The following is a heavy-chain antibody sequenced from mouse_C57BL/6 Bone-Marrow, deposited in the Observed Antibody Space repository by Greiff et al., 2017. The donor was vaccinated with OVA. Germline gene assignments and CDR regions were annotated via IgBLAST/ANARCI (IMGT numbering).Heavy chain of an antibody. V-gene: IGHV5-6*01. CDR2: ISSGGSYT. Sequence: EVKLMESGGDLVKPGGSLKLSCAASGFTFSSYGMSWVRQTPDKRLEWVATISSGGSYTYYPDSVKGRFTISRDNAKNTLYLQMSSLKSEDTAVYYCARPGPLLFAYWGQGTLVTVSA. J-gene: IGHJ3*01. CDR3: ARPGPLLFAY. CDR1: GFTFSSYG.